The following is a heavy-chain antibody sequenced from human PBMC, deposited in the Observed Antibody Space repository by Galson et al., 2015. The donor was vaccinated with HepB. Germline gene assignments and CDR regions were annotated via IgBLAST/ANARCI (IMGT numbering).Heavy chain of an antibody. Sequence: SLRLSCAASGFTFSSYAMHWVRQAPGKGLEWVAVISYDGSNKYYADSVKGRFTISRDNSKNTLYLQMNSLRAEDAAVYYCARDSLGGYSYGYETGFDYWGQGTLVTVSS. J-gene: IGHJ4*02. D-gene: IGHD5-18*01. CDR3: ARDSLGGYSYGYETGFDY. V-gene: IGHV3-30-3*01. CDR2: ISYDGSNK. CDR1: GFTFSSYA.